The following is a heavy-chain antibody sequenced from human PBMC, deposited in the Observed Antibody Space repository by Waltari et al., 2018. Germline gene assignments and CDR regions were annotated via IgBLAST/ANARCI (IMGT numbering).Heavy chain of an antibody. Sequence: QVQLVQSGAEVKQPGSSVKISCKFSGGTFTNHALNWVRQAPGQGREWMGGIIPVFCTPIYAQKFQGIVTIIADESTTTSYMELSSLTSEDTAVYYCATDLGDRKQYGSGKYDIPKSPLDYWGQGTQVAVSS. V-gene: IGHV1-69*12. J-gene: IGHJ4*02. D-gene: IGHD3-10*01. CDR2: IIPVFCTP. CDR1: GGTFTNHA. CDR3: ATDLGDRKQYGSGKYDIPKSPLDY.